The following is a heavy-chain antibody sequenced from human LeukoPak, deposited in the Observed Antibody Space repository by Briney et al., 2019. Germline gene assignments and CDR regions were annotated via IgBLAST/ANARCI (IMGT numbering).Heavy chain of an antibody. D-gene: IGHD6-13*01. CDR1: GYTFTDHA. Sequence: ASVRVSRKASGYTFTDHAMNWVRQAPGQGLEWMGWINPNSGGTNYSQKFQGRVTMTRDTSISTAYMELSRLRSDDTAVYYCARDIAAAGTGFDYWGQGTLVTVSS. CDR3: ARDIAAAGTGFDY. CDR2: INPNSGGT. J-gene: IGHJ4*02. V-gene: IGHV1-2*02.